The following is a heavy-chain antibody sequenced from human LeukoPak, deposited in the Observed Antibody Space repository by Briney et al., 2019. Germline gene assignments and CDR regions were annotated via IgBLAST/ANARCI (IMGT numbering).Heavy chain of an antibody. D-gene: IGHD3-22*01. CDR2: INPDSGGT. J-gene: IGHJ4*02. Sequence: ASVKVSCKASGYTFTDYYMHWVRQAPGQGLEWTGWINPDSGGTNYAQKFQGRVTMTRDASINTAYMELRRLRSDDTAVYYCARARGIIVITLFDYWGQGTLVTVSS. CDR3: ARARGIIVITLFDY. V-gene: IGHV1-2*02. CDR1: GYTFTDYY.